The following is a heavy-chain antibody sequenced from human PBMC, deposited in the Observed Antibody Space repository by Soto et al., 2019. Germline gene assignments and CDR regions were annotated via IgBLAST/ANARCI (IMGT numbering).Heavy chain of an antibody. CDR1: GGSISSGGYS. D-gene: IGHD2-2*01. CDR2: IYHSGST. CDR3: ARLNVYCITTSCYGHYGMAV. Sequence: KPSETLSLTCAVSGGSISSGGYSWGWIRQPPGKGLEWIGYIYHSGSTYYNPSLKSRVTISVDRSKNQFSLKLSSVTAADTVVYYCARLNVYCITTSCYGHYGMAVLGQVSTVTVSS. V-gene: IGHV4-30-2*01. J-gene: IGHJ6*02.